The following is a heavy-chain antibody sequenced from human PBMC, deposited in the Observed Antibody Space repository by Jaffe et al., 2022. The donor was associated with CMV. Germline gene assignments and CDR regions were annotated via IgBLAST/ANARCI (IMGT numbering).Heavy chain of an antibody. CDR1: GFTFSSYG. CDR3: ASDYGGNRPITHDY. CDR2: ISYDGSNK. V-gene: IGHV3-30*03. Sequence: QVQLVESGGGVVQPGRSLRLSCAASGFTFSSYGMHWVRQAPGKGLEWVAVISYDGSNKYYADSVKGRFTISRDNSKNTLYLQMNSLRAEDTAVYYCASDYGGNRPITHDYWGQGTLVTVSS. D-gene: IGHD4-17*01. J-gene: IGHJ4*02.